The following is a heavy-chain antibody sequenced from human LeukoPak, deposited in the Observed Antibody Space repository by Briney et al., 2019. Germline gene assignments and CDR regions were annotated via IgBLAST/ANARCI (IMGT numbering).Heavy chain of an antibody. J-gene: IGHJ6*02. V-gene: IGHV1-2*02. CDR2: INPDSGGT. D-gene: IGHD4-4*01. CDR1: GYTFTGYY. Sequence: SVKVSCKASGYTFTGYYMHWVRQAPGQGLEWMGWINPDSGGTNYAQKFQGRVTMTRDTSISTAYMELSRLRSDDTAVYYCAREAMTTSNYYYFGIDVWGQGTTVTVSS. CDR3: AREAMTTSNYYYFGIDV.